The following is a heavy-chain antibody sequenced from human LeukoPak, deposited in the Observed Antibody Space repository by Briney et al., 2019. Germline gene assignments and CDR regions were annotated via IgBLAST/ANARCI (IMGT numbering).Heavy chain of an antibody. CDR1: GGSISSGSDY. CDR2: IYTSGST. J-gene: IGHJ3*02. CDR3: ARVLPLGPDAFDI. Sequence: PSETLSPTCTVSGGSISSGSDYWSWIRQPAGKGLEWIARIYTSGSTNYNPSLKSRVTISVDTSKNQCSLKLSSVTAADTAVYYCARVLPLGPDAFDIWGQGTMVTVSS. V-gene: IGHV4-61*02.